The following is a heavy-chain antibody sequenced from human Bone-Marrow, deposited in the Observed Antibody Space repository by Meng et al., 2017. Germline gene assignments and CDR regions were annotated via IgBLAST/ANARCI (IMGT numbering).Heavy chain of an antibody. V-gene: IGHV3-30*01. CDR1: GFTFSSYA. Sequence: GGSLRLSCAASGFTFSSYAMHWVRQAPGKGLEWVAVISYDGSNKYYADSVKGRFTISRDNSKNTLYLQMNSLRAEDTAVYYCARDMGYYDSSGYFDYWGQGTLVTVSS. CDR2: ISYDGSNK. J-gene: IGHJ4*02. D-gene: IGHD3-22*01. CDR3: ARDMGYYDSSGYFDY.